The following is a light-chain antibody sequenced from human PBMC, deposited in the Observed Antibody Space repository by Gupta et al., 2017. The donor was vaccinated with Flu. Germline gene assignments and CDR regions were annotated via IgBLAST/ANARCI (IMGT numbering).Light chain of an antibody. CDR2: WAS. CDR3: QQYYSTPPT. V-gene: IGKV4-1*01. CDR1: QTILYNSNNKNY. J-gene: IGKJ4*01. Sequence: DIVMTQSPDSLAVSLGGRATLNCKSSQTILYNSNNKNYLAWYQQKVGQPPKLLITWASTRESGVPDRFSGSGSGTDFTLTISSLQAEDVAVYYCQQYYSTPPTFGGGTRVEIK.